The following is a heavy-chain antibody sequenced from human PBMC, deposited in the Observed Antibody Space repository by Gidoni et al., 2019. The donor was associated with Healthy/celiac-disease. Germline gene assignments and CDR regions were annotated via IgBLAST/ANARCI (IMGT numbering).Heavy chain of an antibody. V-gene: IGHV5-51*01. J-gene: IGHJ5*02. Sequence: EVPLVQSGAEVKKPGESLKISCKGSGYSFTSYWIGWVRPMPGKGLEWMGIIYPGDSDTRYSPYFQGQVTISADKSISTAYLQWSSLKASDTAMYYCARGPGTGSWYGVWFDPWGQGTLVTVSS. CDR2: IYPGDSDT. CDR1: GYSFTSYW. CDR3: ARGPGTGSWYGVWFDP. D-gene: IGHD6-13*01.